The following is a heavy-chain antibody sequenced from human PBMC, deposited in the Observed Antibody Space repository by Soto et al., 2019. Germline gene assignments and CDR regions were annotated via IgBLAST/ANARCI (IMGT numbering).Heavy chain of an antibody. D-gene: IGHD2-8*01. J-gene: IGHJ4*02. CDR2: IDYSGST. V-gene: IGHV4-61*01. CDR3: ARRSRTNDYYFDY. Sequence: TSETLSLTCTVSGGSVSSGSYYWTWIRQPPGKGLEWIGYIDYSGSTNYNPSLKSRVTISIDTSKNQFSLKLRSVTAADTAVYYCARRSRTNDYYFDYWGQGTLVTV. CDR1: GGSVSSGSYY.